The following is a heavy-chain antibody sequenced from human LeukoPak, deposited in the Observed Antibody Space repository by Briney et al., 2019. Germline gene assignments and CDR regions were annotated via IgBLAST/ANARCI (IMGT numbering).Heavy chain of an antibody. CDR2: ISDTGGST. J-gene: IGHJ5*01. V-gene: IGHV3-23*01. D-gene: IGHD4-17*01. CDR3: AKVLLPNRLTTWFDS. CDR1: GFIFSSYA. Sequence: GGSLRLSCAASGFIFSSYAMSWVRQAPGKELEWVSGISDTGGSTFYPDSVKGRFSISRDNSKNILYLQMNSLRAEDTAVYYCAKVLLPNRLTTWFDSWGQGTLVTVSS.